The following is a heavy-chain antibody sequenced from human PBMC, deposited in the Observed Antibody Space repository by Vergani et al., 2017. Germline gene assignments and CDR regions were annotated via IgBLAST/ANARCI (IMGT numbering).Heavy chain of an antibody. CDR2: ISSSSSYI. CDR1: GFTFSSHA. CDR3: ARDLFYYDSSGYYSGFFDY. Sequence: EVQLLQSEGAVVQPGGSLRLSCVASGFTFSSHAMCWVRQGHGQGLEWVSSISSSSSYIYYADSVKGRFTISRDNAKNSLYLQMNSQRAEDTAVYYCARDLFYYDSSGYYSGFFDYWGQGTLVTVSS. J-gene: IGHJ4*02. D-gene: IGHD3-22*01. V-gene: IGHV3-21*01.